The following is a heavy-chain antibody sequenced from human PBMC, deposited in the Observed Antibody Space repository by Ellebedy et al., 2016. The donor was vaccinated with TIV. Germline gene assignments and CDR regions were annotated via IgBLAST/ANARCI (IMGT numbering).Heavy chain of an antibody. J-gene: IGHJ4*02. Sequence: GESLKISXAASGLTVSDHYMGWVRQAPEKGLEWVSVLYDDGNTYYTDSVRGRFTISRDNSKNTLHLQMNSLRADDTAVYYCARALYYFDFWGQGTLVTVSS. CDR1: GLTVSDHY. CDR3: ARALYYFDF. V-gene: IGHV3-53*01. CDR2: LYDDGNT.